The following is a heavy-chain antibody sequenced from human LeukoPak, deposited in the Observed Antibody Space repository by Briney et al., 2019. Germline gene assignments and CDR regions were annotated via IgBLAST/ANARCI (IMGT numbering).Heavy chain of an antibody. J-gene: IGHJ3*02. CDR2: IKQDGSEK. V-gene: IGHV3-7*04. CDR3: ARADYDILTGLYAFDI. Sequence: GGSLRLSCAASGFTFSSYWMSWVRQAPGKRLEWVANIKQDGSEKYYVDSVKGRFTISRDNAKNSLYLQMNSLRAEDTAVYYCARADYDILTGLYAFDIWGQGTMVTVSS. D-gene: IGHD3-9*01. CDR1: GFTFSSYW.